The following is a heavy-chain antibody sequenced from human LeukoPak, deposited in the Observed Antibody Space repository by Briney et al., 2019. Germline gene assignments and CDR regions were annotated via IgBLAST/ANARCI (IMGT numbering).Heavy chain of an antibody. D-gene: IGHD2-21*02. V-gene: IGHV4-39*07. CDR2: IYYSGST. J-gene: IGHJ3*02. Sequence: PSETLSLTCTVSGGSISSSSYYWGWIRQPPGKGLEWIGSIYYSGSTNYNPSLKSRVTISEDTSKNQFSLKLSFVTAADTAVYYSARDGSRGIEVVTAIVGAFDIWGQGTMVTVSS. CDR3: ARDGSRGIEVVTAIVGAFDI. CDR1: GGSISSSSYY.